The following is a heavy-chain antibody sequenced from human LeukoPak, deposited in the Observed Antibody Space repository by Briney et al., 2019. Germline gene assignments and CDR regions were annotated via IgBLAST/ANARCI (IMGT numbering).Heavy chain of an antibody. D-gene: IGHD2-8*01. CDR1: GFTFDDYA. Sequence: GGSLRLSCAASGFTFDDYAMHWVRQAPGKGLEWVSGISWNSGSIGYADSVKGRFTISRDNAKNSLYLQMNSLRAEDTAVYYCARERGVGYCTNGVCYAFRHPLDYWGQGTLVTVSS. J-gene: IGHJ4*02. CDR2: ISWNSGSI. CDR3: ARERGVGYCTNGVCYAFRHPLDY. V-gene: IGHV3-9*01.